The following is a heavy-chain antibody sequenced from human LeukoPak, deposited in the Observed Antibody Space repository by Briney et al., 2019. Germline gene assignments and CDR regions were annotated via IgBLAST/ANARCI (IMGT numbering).Heavy chain of an antibody. CDR3: AGCSSTSCRQYNWFDP. J-gene: IGHJ5*02. CDR2: MNPNSGNT. D-gene: IGHD2-2*01. V-gene: IGHV1-8*01. Sequence: ASVKVSRKASGYTFTSYDINWVRRATGQGLEWMGWMNPNSGNTGYAQKFQGRVTMTRNTSISTAYMELSSLRSEDTAVCYCAGCSSTSCRQYNWFDPWGQGTLVTVSS. CDR1: GYTFTSYD.